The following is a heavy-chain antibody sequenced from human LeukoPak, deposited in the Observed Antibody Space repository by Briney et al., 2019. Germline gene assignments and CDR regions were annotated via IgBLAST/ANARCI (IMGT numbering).Heavy chain of an antibody. CDR3: AKDRDGSGSYFDY. V-gene: IGHV3-30*18. CDR1: GFTFSTYG. CDR2: ISYDRNSK. D-gene: IGHD3-10*01. J-gene: IGHJ4*02. Sequence: GRSLRLSCAASGFTFSTYGMHWVRQAPGKGLEWVAVISYDRNSKYYADSVKGRFTISRDNSKSTLFLQMSSLRAEDAAVYYCAKDRDGSGSYFDYWGQGTLVTVSS.